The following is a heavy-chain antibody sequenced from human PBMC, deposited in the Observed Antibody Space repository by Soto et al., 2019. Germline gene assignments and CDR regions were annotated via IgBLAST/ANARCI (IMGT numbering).Heavy chain of an antibody. D-gene: IGHD5-12*01. CDR2: IYYSGST. V-gene: IGHV4-59*01. CDR3: AREGSHSGYGLDY. J-gene: IGHJ4*02. Sequence: PSETLSLTCTVSGGSISSYDGSWIRQPPGKGLEWIGYIYYSGSTNYNPSLKSRVTISVDTSKNQFSLKLSSVTAADTAVYYCAREGSHSGYGLDYWGQGTLVTVSS. CDR1: GGSISSYD.